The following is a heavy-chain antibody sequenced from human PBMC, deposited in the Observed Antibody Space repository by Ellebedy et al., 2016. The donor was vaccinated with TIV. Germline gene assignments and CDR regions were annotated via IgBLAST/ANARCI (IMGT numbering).Heavy chain of an antibody. D-gene: IGHD6-13*01. Sequence: GESLKISXAASGFTFGDYNMHWVRQPPGEGLESVCIIAWDGCSSRCADSVKGRFTISRDNRENSLFLQMHSLRTEDTALYYCAKDAPNGSIDNWGQGTLVTVSS. CDR1: GFTFGDYN. J-gene: IGHJ4*02. CDR3: AKDAPNGSIDN. CDR2: IAWDGCSS. V-gene: IGHV3-43*01.